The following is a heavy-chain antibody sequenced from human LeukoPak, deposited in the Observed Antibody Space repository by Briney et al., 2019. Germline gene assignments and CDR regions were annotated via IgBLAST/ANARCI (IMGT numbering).Heavy chain of an antibody. CDR2: INPNSGGT. J-gene: IGHJ5*02. Sequence: ASVKVSCKAYGYTFTGYYMHWVRQAPGQGLEWMGWINPNSGGTNYAQKFQGRVTMTRDTSISTAYMELSRLRSDDTAVYYCARDQTTAMINWFDPWGQGTLVTVSS. D-gene: IGHD4-17*01. CDR1: GYTFTGYY. CDR3: ARDQTTAMINWFDP. V-gene: IGHV1-2*02.